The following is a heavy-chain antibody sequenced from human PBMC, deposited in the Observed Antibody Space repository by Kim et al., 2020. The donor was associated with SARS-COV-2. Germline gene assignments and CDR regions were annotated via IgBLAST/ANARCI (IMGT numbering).Heavy chain of an antibody. Sequence: SETLSLTCTVSGGSISSGGYYWSWIRQHPGKGLEWIGYIYYSGSTYYNPSLKSRVTISVDTSKNQFSLKLSSVTAADTAVYYCARDYYGSGSYYSSYWGQGTLVTVSS. CDR1: GGSISSGGYY. D-gene: IGHD3-10*01. CDR3: ARDYYGSGSYYSSY. V-gene: IGHV4-31*03. J-gene: IGHJ4*02. CDR2: IYYSGST.